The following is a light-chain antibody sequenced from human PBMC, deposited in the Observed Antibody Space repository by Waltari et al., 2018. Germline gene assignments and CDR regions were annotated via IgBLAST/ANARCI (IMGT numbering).Light chain of an antibody. CDR1: QSIGTY. CDR2: AAS. J-gene: IGKJ1*01. V-gene: IGKV1-39*01. Sequence: DIQMTQSPSSLSASVGDRVTITCRASQSIGTYLNWYQHKPGRAPELLIYAASTLQGGVPSRFSGSGSETHFTLAISSLQREDFATYYCQQGYTTPRTFGQGTKVEIK. CDR3: QQGYTTPRT.